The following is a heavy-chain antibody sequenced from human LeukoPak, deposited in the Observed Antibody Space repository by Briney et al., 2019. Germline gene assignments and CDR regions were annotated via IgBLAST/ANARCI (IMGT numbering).Heavy chain of an antibody. D-gene: IGHD3-3*01. Sequence: SETLSLTCAVYGGSFSGYYWSWTRQPPGKGLEWIGEINHSGSTNYNPSLKSRVTISVDTSKNQFSLKLSSVTAADTAVYYCARGVGPQYYDFWSGYYREGNYFDYWGQGTLVTVSS. J-gene: IGHJ4*02. V-gene: IGHV4-34*01. CDR1: GGSFSGYY. CDR3: ARGVGPQYYDFWSGYYREGNYFDY. CDR2: INHSGST.